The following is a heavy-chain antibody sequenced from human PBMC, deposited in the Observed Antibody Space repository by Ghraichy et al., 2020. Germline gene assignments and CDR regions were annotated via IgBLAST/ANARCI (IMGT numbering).Heavy chain of an antibody. V-gene: IGHV3-23*01. D-gene: IGHD2-2*01. CDR2: ISGSGGST. Sequence: GESLRLSCAASGFTFSSYAMSWVRQAPGKGLEWVSAISGSGGSTYYADSVKGRFTISRDNSKNTLYLQMNSLRAEDTAVYYCAKGSIPAAKYYYYYYMDVWGKGTTVTVSS. CDR1: GFTFSSYA. CDR3: AKGSIPAAKYYYYYYMDV. J-gene: IGHJ6*03.